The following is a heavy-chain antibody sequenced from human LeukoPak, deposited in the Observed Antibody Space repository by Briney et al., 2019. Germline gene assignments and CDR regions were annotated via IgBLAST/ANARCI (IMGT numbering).Heavy chain of an antibody. V-gene: IGHV3-23*01. Sequence: PGGSLRLSCAASGFTFSSYAMSWVRQAPGKGLEWVSAISGSGGSTYYADSVKGRFTISRDNSKNTLYLQMNSLRAEDTAVYYCAKDHLRWTAGDYFDYWGQGTLVTVSS. J-gene: IGHJ4*02. D-gene: IGHD1-1*01. CDR1: GFTFSSYA. CDR2: ISGSGGST. CDR3: AKDHLRWTAGDYFDY.